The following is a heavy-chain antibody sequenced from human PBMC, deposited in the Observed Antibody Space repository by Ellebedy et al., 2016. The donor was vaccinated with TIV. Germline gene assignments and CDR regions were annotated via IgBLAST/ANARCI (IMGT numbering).Heavy chain of an antibody. J-gene: IGHJ4*02. CDR3: ATKPRGYSYGPVDY. D-gene: IGHD5-18*01. V-gene: IGHV3-30-3*01. CDR2: ISYDGSNK. CDR1: GFTFSSYA. Sequence: GESLKISCAASGFTFSSYAMHWVRQAPGKGLEWVAVISYDGSNKYYADSVKGRFTISRDNSKNTLYLQMNSLRAEDTAVYYCATKPRGYSYGPVDYWGQGTLVTVSS.